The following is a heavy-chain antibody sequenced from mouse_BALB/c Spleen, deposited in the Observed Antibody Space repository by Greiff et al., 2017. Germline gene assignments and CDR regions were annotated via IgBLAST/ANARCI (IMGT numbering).Heavy chain of an antibody. Sequence: EVQRVESGGGLVKPGGSLKLSCAASGFTFSSYAMSWVRQTPEKRLEWVASISSGGSTYYPDSVKGRFTISRDNARNILYLQMSSLRSEDTAMYYCARGGTTVVARDYAMDYWGQGTSVTVSS. CDR3: ARGGTTVVARDYAMDY. V-gene: IGHV5-6-5*01. CDR2: ISSGGST. D-gene: IGHD1-1*01. J-gene: IGHJ4*01. CDR1: GFTFSSYA.